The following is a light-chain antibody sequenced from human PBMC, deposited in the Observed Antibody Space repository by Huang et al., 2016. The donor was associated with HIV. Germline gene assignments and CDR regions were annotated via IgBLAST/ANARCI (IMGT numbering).Light chain of an antibody. J-gene: IGKJ2*01. Sequence: EIVLTQSPGTLSLSPGERATLSCRASQSLSSRYFAWYQQRPGQAPRPLIYDASTRATGIPERFRGSGSGTDFTLTISRLEPEDFVVYYCQQYGSSPPYTFGQGTKLEIK. V-gene: IGKV3-20*01. CDR2: DAS. CDR1: QSLSSRY. CDR3: QQYGSSPPYT.